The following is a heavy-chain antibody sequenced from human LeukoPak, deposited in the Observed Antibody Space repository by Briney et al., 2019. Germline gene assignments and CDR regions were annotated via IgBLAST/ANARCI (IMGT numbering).Heavy chain of an antibody. CDR2: ISWNSGSI. Sequence: GRSLRLSCAASGFTFDDYAMHWVRQAPGKGLEWVSGISWNSGSIGYADSVKGRFTISRDNAKNSLYLQMNSLRAEDTAVYYCAKDVDIVATAKDYWGQGTLVTVSS. CDR3: AKDVDIVATAKDY. V-gene: IGHV3-9*01. CDR1: GFTFDDYA. D-gene: IGHD5-12*01. J-gene: IGHJ4*02.